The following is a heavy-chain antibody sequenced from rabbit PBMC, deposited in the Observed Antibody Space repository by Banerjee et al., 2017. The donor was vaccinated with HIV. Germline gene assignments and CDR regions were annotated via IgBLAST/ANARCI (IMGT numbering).Heavy chain of an antibody. D-gene: IGHD7-1*01. CDR1: GFSFSSGYY. CDR3: ARDWDYAGYSYGNFDL. V-gene: IGHV1S45*01. Sequence: QEQLEESGGGLVQPEGSLTLTCTASGFSFSSGYYMCWVRQAPGKGLEWIACIYAGSSVITYYATWAKGRFTISKTSSTTVTLQMTSLTAADTATYFCARDWDYAGYSYGNFDLWGPGTLVTVS. J-gene: IGHJ4*01. CDR2: IYAGSSVIT.